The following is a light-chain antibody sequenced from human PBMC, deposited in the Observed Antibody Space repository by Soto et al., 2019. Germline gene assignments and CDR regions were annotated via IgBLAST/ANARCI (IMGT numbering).Light chain of an antibody. V-gene: IGKV3-20*01. CDR1: QSVSSNY. Sequence: EIVMTQSPDTLSLSPGETATLSCRASQSVSSNYVAWFHQKPGQAPRLLIYGASSRATGIPDRFSASGSGTDFTLTISRLEPEDFAMYYCLHHGSSLWTFGQGTKVDIK. J-gene: IGKJ1*01. CDR2: GAS. CDR3: LHHGSSLWT.